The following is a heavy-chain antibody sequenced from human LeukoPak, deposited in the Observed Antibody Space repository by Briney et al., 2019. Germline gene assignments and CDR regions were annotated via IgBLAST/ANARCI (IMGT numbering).Heavy chain of an antibody. J-gene: IGHJ3*02. V-gene: IGHV3-21*01. CDR1: GFTFSRYS. CDR3: ARVVDTPMVLSGAFDI. Sequence: GGSLRLSCAASGFTFSRYSMKWVRQAPGKGLEWVSFISTSSSYIYYADSVKGRFTVSRDNAKNSLYLQMNSLRAEDAAVYYCARVVDTPMVLSGAFDIWGQGTMVTVSS. CDR2: ISTSSSYI. D-gene: IGHD5-18*01.